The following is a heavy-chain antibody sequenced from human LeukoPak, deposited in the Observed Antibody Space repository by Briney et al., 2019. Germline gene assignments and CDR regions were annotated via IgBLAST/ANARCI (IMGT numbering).Heavy chain of an antibody. CDR1: GFTFGDYA. CDR2: IKQDGSEK. D-gene: IGHD2-15*01. J-gene: IGHJ4*02. V-gene: IGHV3-7*01. Sequence: SGRSLRLSCTASGFTFGDYAMSWVRQAPGKGLEWVANIKQDGSEKYYVDSVKGRFTISRDNAKNSLYLQMNSLRAEDTAVYYCAREDIVVVVAATEEIYYFDYWGQGTLVTVSS. CDR3: AREDIVVVVAATEEIYYFDY.